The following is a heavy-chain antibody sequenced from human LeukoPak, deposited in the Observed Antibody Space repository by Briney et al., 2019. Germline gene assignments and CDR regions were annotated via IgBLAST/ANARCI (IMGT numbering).Heavy chain of an antibody. D-gene: IGHD3-10*01. V-gene: IGHV3-33*01. CDR2: VWSDGNGK. CDR1: GFTFSTYG. J-gene: IGHJ4*02. CDR3: TRESGSGNYYYDY. Sequence: TGGSLRLSCAASGFTFSTYGMHWVRQAPGKGLEWVALVWSDGNGKFYADSVKGRFTISRDNSKNTVYLQMNSLRAEDTAVYYCTRESGSGNYYYDYWGQGTLVTVSS.